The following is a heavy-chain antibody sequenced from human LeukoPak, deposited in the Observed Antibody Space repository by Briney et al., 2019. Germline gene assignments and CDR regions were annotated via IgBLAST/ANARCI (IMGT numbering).Heavy chain of an antibody. CDR2: ISHSGST. Sequence: SETLSLTCAVHGESFSGYYWTWIRQPPGKGVECIGEISHSGSTNYNPSLKSRVTISIDTSKSLFSLKLTSVTAADTAVYYCARLKGRYFDWFRAFDVWGHGTMVTVSS. V-gene: IGHV4-34*01. CDR3: ARLKGRYFDWFRAFDV. J-gene: IGHJ3*01. D-gene: IGHD3-9*01. CDR1: GESFSGYY.